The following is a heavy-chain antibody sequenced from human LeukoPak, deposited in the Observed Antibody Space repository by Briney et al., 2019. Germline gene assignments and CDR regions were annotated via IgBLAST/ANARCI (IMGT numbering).Heavy chain of an antibody. D-gene: IGHD6-19*01. J-gene: IGHJ4*02. V-gene: IGHV4-34*01. CDR1: GGSFSGYS. Sequence: KSSETGTLLCAFSGGSFSGYSWSWIRQTPGQGLEWLGETNHRGSTNYNPSLKRRVTIAVDASKSQFSLKLSSVTAADTAVYYCARVSRWFLAVAGYADFWGQGANVTVSS. CDR3: ARVSRWFLAVAGYADF. CDR2: TNHRGST.